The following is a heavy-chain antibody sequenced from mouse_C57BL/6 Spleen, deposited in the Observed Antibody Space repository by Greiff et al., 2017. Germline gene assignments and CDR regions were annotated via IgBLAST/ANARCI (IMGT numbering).Heavy chain of an antibody. CDR2: ISYSGST. CDR3: ARGYDGYYPFAY. Sequence: VQLKESGPGMVKPSQSLSLTCTVTGYSITSGYDWHWIRHFPGNKLEWMGYISYSGSTNYNPSLKSRISITHDTSKNHFFLKLNSVTTEDTATYYCARGYDGYYPFAYWGQGTLVTVSA. V-gene: IGHV3-1*01. CDR1: GYSITSGYD. J-gene: IGHJ3*01. D-gene: IGHD2-3*01.